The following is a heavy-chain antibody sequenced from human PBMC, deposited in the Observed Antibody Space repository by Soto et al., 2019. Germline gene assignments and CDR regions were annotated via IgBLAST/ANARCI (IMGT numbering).Heavy chain of an antibody. Sequence: ASVKVSCKASGYTFTSYAMHWVRQAPGQGLEWMGWINAGNGNTKYSQKFQGRVTITRDTSASTAYMELSSLRSEDTAVYYCARAGAVAGEGDYWGQGTLVTVSS. CDR2: INAGNGNT. CDR1: GYTFTSYA. CDR3: ARAGAVAGEGDY. V-gene: IGHV1-3*01. D-gene: IGHD6-19*01. J-gene: IGHJ4*02.